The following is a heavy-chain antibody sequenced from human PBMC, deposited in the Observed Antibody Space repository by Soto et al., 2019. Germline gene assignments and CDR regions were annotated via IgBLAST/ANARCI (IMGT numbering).Heavy chain of an antibody. CDR2: MNPNSCNT. V-gene: IGHV1-8*01. CDR1: GYTFTSYD. Sequence: ASVKVSCKASGYTFTSYDINWVRQATGQGLEWMGWMNPNSCNTGYAQKFQGRVTMTGNTSISTAYMELSRLRSDDTAVYYCAREFGPYYDILTGYYNGWFDPWGQGTPVTVSS. D-gene: IGHD3-9*01. J-gene: IGHJ5*02. CDR3: AREFGPYYDILTGYYNGWFDP.